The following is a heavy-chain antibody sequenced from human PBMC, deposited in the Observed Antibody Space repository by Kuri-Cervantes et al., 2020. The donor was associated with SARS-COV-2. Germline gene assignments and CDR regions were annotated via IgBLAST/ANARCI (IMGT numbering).Heavy chain of an antibody. V-gene: IGHV4-34*01. J-gene: IGHJ4*02. CDR2: INHSGST. D-gene: IGHD3-3*01. CDR1: GGSFSGYY. Sequence: ESLKISCAVYGGSFSGYYWSWIRQPPGKGLEWIGEINHSGSTNYNPSLKSRVTISVDTSKNQFSLKLSSVTAADTAVYYCARDYNYYDFWSGYLGFVDWGQGTLVTVSS. CDR3: ARDYNYYDFWSGYLGFVD.